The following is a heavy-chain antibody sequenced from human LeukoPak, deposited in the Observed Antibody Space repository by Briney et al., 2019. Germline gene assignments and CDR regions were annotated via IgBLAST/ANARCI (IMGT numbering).Heavy chain of an antibody. J-gene: IGHJ6*02. CDR3: ARVGWILPTPGRDYFYGMDV. D-gene: IGHD5-18*01. CDR1: GFTFSDFA. V-gene: IGHV3-30-3*01. Sequence: GGSLRLSCAASGFTFSDFAMHWVRQAPGKGLGWLSVISYDGSNKYYADSVEGRFTISRDNSKSTLYLQVTSLRAEDTAVYYCARVGWILPTPGRDYFYGMDVWGQGTTVTVSS. CDR2: ISYDGSNK.